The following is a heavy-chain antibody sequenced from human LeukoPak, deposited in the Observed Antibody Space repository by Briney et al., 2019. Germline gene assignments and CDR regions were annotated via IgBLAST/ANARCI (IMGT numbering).Heavy chain of an antibody. CDR3: ARDRGYLGN. J-gene: IGHJ4*02. Sequence: GGSPRLSCAASGFTVSTNHMSWVRQAPGKGLDWVSVSYGGGNTHYADSVKGRFTISRDNSKNTLFLQMNSLRAEDTAVYYCARDRGYLGNWGQGTLVTVSS. CDR2: SYGGGNT. D-gene: IGHD3-10*01. V-gene: IGHV3-66*01. CDR1: GFTVSTNH.